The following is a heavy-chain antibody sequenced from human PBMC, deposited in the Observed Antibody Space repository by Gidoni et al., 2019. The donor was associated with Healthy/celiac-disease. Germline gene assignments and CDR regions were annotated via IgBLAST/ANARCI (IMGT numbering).Heavy chain of an antibody. Sequence: EVQLVESGGGLVKPGGSLRLSCAASGFTFSSYSMNWVRQAPGKGLEWVSSISSSSSYIYYADSVKGRFTISRDNAKNSLYLQMNSLRAEDTAVYYCARDVDTAMVTAFDYWGQGTLVTVSS. D-gene: IGHD5-18*01. CDR2: ISSSSSYI. CDR3: ARDVDTAMVTAFDY. J-gene: IGHJ4*02. V-gene: IGHV3-21*01. CDR1: GFTFSSYS.